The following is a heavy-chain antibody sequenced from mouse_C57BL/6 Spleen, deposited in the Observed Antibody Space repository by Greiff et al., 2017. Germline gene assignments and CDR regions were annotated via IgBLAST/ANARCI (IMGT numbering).Heavy chain of an antibody. CDR1: GYTFTDYY. CDR3: ARSLGGYGAMDY. D-gene: IGHD2-2*01. J-gene: IGHJ4*01. Sequence: EVQLQQSGPELVKPGASVKISCKASGYTFTDYYMNWVKQSHGKSLEWIGDINPNNGGTSYNQKFKGKATLTVDKSSSTAYMELRSLTSEDSAVYYCARSLGGYGAMDYWGQGTSVTVSS. CDR2: INPNNGGT. V-gene: IGHV1-26*01.